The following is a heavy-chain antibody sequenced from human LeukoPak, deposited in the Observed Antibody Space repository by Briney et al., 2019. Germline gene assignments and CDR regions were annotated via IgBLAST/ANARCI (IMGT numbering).Heavy chain of an antibody. J-gene: IGHJ4*02. CDR3: ARDGPGYSFDH. D-gene: IGHD5-18*01. Sequence: PGGSLRLSCAASGFTFSSYEMHWGRQAPGKGLEWVSCSSSSGRTTDYADSVKGRFTVSRDNARNSLYLQMNSLRGEDTAVYYCARDGPGYSFDHWGQGTLVAVSS. V-gene: IGHV3-48*03. CDR2: SSSSGRTT. CDR1: GFTFSSYE.